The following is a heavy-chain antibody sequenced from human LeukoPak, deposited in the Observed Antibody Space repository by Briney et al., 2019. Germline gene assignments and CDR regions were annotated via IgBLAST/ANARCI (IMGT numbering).Heavy chain of an antibody. CDR2: IYHSGST. Sequence: SETLSLTCAVSDGSISSGGYSWSWIRQPPGKGLEWIGYIYHSGSTYYNPSLKSRVTISVDRSKNQFSLKLSSVTAADTAVYYCARVGCSGGSCYGMDVWGQGTTVTVSS. CDR1: DGSISSGGYS. V-gene: IGHV4-30-2*01. J-gene: IGHJ6*02. CDR3: ARVGCSGGSCYGMDV. D-gene: IGHD2-15*01.